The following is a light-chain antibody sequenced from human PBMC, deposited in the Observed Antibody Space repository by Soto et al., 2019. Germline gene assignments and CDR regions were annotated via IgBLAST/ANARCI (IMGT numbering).Light chain of an antibody. CDR1: QGIRND. J-gene: IGKJ1*01. Sequence: AIPLTQSPSSLSASVGDRVTITCRASQGIRNDVSWYQHKPGKAPKFLIFAASNLQSGVPSRFSGSGSGTDFTLTITSLQPEDFATYYCLQDYNYPWTFGQGTKVEIK. V-gene: IGKV1-6*01. CDR2: AAS. CDR3: LQDYNYPWT.